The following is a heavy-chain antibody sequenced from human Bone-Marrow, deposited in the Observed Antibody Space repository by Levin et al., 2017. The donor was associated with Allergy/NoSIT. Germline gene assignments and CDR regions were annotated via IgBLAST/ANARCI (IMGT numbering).Heavy chain of an antibody. V-gene: IGHV1-18*01. CDR2: ISAYNGNT. CDR1: GYTFTSYG. Sequence: ASVKVSCKASGYTFTSYGISWVRQAPGQGLEWMGWISAYNGNTNYAQKLQGRVTMTTDTSTSTAYMELRSLRSDDTAVYYCARSEVRVRGVLTWFDPWGQGTLVTVSS. J-gene: IGHJ5*02. D-gene: IGHD3-10*01. CDR3: ARSEVRVRGVLTWFDP.